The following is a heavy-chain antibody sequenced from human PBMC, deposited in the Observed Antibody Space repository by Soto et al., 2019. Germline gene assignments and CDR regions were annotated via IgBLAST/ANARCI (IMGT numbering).Heavy chain of an antibody. Sequence: HVQLVESVGGVLQPGRSLRLSCAGSGFTCNNYAMHWVRQAAGKGLEWVAVISYDGSEKFYADSVKGRFTISRDNSNNTLYLQMNSLRVEDTALYNWAKDQWLVRRFEFWGQGTLVTFCS. V-gene: IGHV3-30-3*01. CDR3: AKDQWLVRRFEF. CDR2: ISYDGSEK. J-gene: IGHJ4*02. D-gene: IGHD6-19*01. CDR1: GFTCNNYA.